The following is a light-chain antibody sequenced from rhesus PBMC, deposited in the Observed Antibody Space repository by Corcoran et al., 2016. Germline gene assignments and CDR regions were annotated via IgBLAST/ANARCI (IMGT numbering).Light chain of an antibody. Sequence: DIVMTQTPLSLPVTPGEPASISCRASQSLPQRSRKIYLYWYQQKAGPSPQLLLYEVSNRASGVPERFRGSGSGTGVTLQCSRVQADSFVIYSVMLCLQLPLTFGPGTKLDI. J-gene: IGKJ3*01. CDR1: QSLPQRSRKIY. V-gene: IGKV2-104*02. CDR2: EVS. CDR3: MLCLQLPLT.